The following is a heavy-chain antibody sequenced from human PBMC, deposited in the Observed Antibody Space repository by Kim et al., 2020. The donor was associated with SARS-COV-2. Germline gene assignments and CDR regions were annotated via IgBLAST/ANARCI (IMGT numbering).Heavy chain of an antibody. J-gene: IGHJ6*02. V-gene: IGHV1-3*01. CDR2: INAGNGNT. CDR1: GYTFTSYA. Sequence: ASVKVSCKASGYTFTSYAMHWVRQAPGQRLEWMGWINAGNGNTKYSQKFQGRVTITRDTSASTAYMELSSLRSEDTAVYYCARRIAVAGPRYGMDVWGQGTTVTVSS. CDR3: ARRIAVAGPRYGMDV. D-gene: IGHD6-19*01.